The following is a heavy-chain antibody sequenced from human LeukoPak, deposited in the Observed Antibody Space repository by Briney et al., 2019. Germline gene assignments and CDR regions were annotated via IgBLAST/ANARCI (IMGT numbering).Heavy chain of an antibody. Sequence: ASVKVSCKASGYTFTGYYMRWVRQAPGQGLEWMGWINPNSGGTNYAQKFQGRVTMTRDTSISTAYMELSRLRSDDTAVYYCARYCSSTSCYGSFDYWGQGTLVTVSS. CDR1: GYTFTGYY. V-gene: IGHV1-2*02. CDR3: ARYCSSTSCYGSFDY. J-gene: IGHJ4*02. D-gene: IGHD2-2*01. CDR2: INPNSGGT.